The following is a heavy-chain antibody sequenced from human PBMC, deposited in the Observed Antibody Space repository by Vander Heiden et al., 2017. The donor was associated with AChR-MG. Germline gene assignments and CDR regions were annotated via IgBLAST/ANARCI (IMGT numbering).Heavy chain of an antibody. CDR2: ISWNSGSI. J-gene: IGHJ5*02. V-gene: IGHV3-9*01. CDR3: AKDRVPSLEVRFDP. CDR1: GFTFDDYA. Sequence: EVQLVESGGGLVQPGRSLRLSCAASGFTFDDYAMHWVRQAPGKGLEWVSGISWNSGSIGYADSVKGRFTISRDNAKNSLYLQMNSLRAEDTALYYCAKDRVPSLEVRFDPWGQGPLVTVSS. D-gene: IGHD2-2*01.